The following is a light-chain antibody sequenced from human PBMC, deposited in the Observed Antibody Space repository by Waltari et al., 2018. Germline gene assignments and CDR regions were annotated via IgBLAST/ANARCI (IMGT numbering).Light chain of an antibody. CDR3: LSRDTSSTRV. Sequence: SSELTQDPAVSVALGQPVRITCQGDSLRSYYASWYQQRPGQAPFLVLYGQDNRPSGIPDRFSGSTSGNTASLTITRAQAEDAGVYYCLSRDTSSTRVFGGGTTLTV. CDR2: GQD. CDR1: SLRSYY. V-gene: IGLV3-19*01. J-gene: IGLJ3*02.